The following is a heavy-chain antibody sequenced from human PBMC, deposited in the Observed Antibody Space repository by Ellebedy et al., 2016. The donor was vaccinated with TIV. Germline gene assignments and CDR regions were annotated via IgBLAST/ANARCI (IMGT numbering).Heavy chain of an antibody. V-gene: IGHV3-33*01. Sequence: GGSLRLSCAASGFTFSRHGMHWVRQAPGMGLEWVALIWFDGSKEYFAESMKGRFTISRDNSKNTLYLQVNSLRTEDTAVYYCVRGGRDSSGQYEDWYYDLWGRGTLVTVSS. CDR3: VRGGRDSSGQYEDWYYDL. CDR1: GFTFSRHG. J-gene: IGHJ2*01. CDR2: IWFDGSKE. D-gene: IGHD3-22*01.